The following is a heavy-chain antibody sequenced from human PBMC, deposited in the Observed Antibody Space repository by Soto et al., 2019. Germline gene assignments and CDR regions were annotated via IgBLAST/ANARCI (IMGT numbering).Heavy chain of an antibody. V-gene: IGHV1-69*01. Sequence: QVQLVQSGAEVKKPGSSVKVSCQASGGTFSSYTISWVRQAPGQGLEWMGGTIPIFNAAKYAPKFQGRLTITADESTSTAYMELSSLRSEDTAVYYCARAGGGNALAYWGQGTLVIVSS. D-gene: IGHD2-15*01. J-gene: IGHJ4*02. CDR2: TIPIFNAA. CDR1: GGTFSSYT. CDR3: ARAGGGNALAY.